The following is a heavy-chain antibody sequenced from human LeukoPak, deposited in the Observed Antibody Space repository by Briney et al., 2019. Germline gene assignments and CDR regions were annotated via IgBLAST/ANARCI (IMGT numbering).Heavy chain of an antibody. J-gene: IGHJ4*02. CDR1: GFTFTNYD. V-gene: IGHV3-30*18. Sequence: GGSLRLSCAASGFTFTNYDMHWVRQAPGKGLEWVAVISYDGTNKYYADSVKGRFTISRDNSKNRLYLQMNSLRAEDTAVYYCAKDFVDYDSSGYLGYWGQGTLVTVSS. CDR3: AKDFVDYDSSGYLGY. D-gene: IGHD3-22*01. CDR2: ISYDGTNK.